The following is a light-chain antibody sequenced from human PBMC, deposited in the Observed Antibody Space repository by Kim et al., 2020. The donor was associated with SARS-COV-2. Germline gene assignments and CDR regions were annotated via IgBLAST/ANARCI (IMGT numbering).Light chain of an antibody. CDR2: GNT. CDR3: QSYDTTLSVV. CDR1: SSNIVAGYD. Sequence: QSVLTQPPSVSGAPGQRVTISCTGSSSNIVAGYDVHWYQQLPGRAPKLLIYGNTNRPSGVPDRFSGSKSGTSASLAITGLQAEDEGDYYCQSYDTTLSVVFGGGTQLTVL. V-gene: IGLV1-40*01. J-gene: IGLJ2*01.